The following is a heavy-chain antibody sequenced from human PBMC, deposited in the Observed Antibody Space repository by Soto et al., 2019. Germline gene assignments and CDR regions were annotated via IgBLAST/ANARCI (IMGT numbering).Heavy chain of an antibody. D-gene: IGHD5-18*01. Sequence: QVLLMQSGAEVKKPGSSVKVSCTSSGGPFSSYGISWVRQVPGQGLEWLGGIIPLFGTPSYARKFQDRLTISADESTTTAYMELSSLTSEDTAMYFCARDATIQMASFDFWGQRTLVTVSS. CDR1: GGPFSSYG. CDR3: ARDATIQMASFDF. CDR2: IIPLFGTP. J-gene: IGHJ4*02. V-gene: IGHV1-69*01.